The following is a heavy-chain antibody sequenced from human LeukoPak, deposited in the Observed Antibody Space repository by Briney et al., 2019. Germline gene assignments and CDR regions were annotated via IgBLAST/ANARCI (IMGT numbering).Heavy chain of an antibody. CDR3: ARAKDSSGRDGFDI. D-gene: IGHD3-22*01. V-gene: IGHV3-33*01. CDR1: GFTFRSYG. Sequence: PGGSLRLSCAASGFTFRSYGMHWVRQAPGKGLEWVTVIWYDGSNKYYADSVKGRFTISRDNSKNTLYLQMNSLRAEDTAVYYCARAKDSSGRDGFDIWGQGTMVTVSS. J-gene: IGHJ3*02. CDR2: IWYDGSNK.